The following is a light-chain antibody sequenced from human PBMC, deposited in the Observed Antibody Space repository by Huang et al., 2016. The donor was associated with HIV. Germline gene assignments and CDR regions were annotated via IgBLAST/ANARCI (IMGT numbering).Light chain of an antibody. CDR1: QSILYNSNNKNY. V-gene: IGKV4-1*01. CDR2: WAS. CDR3: QQYFNTTT. J-gene: IGKJ4*01. Sequence: DIVMTQSPDSLAVSLGERATINCKSSQSILYNSNNKNYLAWYQQKPGQPPQLLIYWASTQESGVPDRFSGSGSGTDFTLAISSLQAEDVAVYYCQQYFNTTTFGGGTKVEIK.